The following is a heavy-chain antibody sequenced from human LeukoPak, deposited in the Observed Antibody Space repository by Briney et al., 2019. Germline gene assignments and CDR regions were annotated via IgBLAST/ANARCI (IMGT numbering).Heavy chain of an antibody. J-gene: IGHJ4*02. D-gene: IGHD3-3*01. V-gene: IGHV4-39*01. Sequence: SETLSLTCTVSGGSISSSSYYWGWIRQPPGKGLEWIVSIYYSGSTYYNPSLKSRVTISVDTSKNQFSLKLSSVPAADTAVYYCATKTYYDFWSGYLPDYWGQGTLVTVSS. CDR2: IYYSGST. CDR1: GGSISSSSYY. CDR3: ATKTYYDFWSGYLPDY.